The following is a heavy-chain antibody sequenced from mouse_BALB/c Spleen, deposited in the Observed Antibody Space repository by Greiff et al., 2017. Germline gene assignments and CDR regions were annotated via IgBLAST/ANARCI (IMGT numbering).Heavy chain of an antibody. J-gene: IGHJ4*01. Sequence: QVQLQQSGAELVKPGASVKMSCKASGYTFTSYWMHWVKQRPGQGLEWIGYINPSTGYTEYNQKFKDKATLTADKSSSTAYMQLSSLTSEDAAVYYCAVYERYAMDYWGQGTSVTVSS. CDR1: GYTFTSYW. V-gene: IGHV1-7*01. CDR3: AVYERYAMDY. CDR2: INPSTGYT. D-gene: IGHD1-1*01.